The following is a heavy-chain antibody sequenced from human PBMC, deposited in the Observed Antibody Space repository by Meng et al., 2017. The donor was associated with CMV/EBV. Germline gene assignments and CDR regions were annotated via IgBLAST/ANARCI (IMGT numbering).Heavy chain of an antibody. J-gene: IGHJ3*02. CDR3: ARPYLFRAAGEFDAFDI. Sequence: GSLRLSCTVSGYSISSGYYWGWIRQPPGKGLEWIGSIYHSGSTYYNPSLKSRVTISVDTSKNQFPLKLSSVTAADTAVYYCARPYLFRAAGEFDAFDIWGQGTMVTVSS. CDR2: IYHSGST. CDR1: GYSISSGYY. D-gene: IGHD3-10*01. V-gene: IGHV4-38-2*02.